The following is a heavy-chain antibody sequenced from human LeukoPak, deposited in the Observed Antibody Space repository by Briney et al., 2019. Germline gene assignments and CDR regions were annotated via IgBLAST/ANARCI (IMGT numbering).Heavy chain of an antibody. CDR3: ARGIAAASERAFDI. CDR1: GGSISSYY. J-gene: IGHJ3*02. D-gene: IGHD6-13*01. Sequence: SETLSLTCTVSGGSISSYYWSWIRQPAGKELEWIGRIYSSGGTDYNPSLKSRVTMSVDTSKKQFSLKLRSVTAADTAVYYCARGIAAASERAFDIWGQGTMVTVSS. CDR2: IYSSGGT. V-gene: IGHV4-4*07.